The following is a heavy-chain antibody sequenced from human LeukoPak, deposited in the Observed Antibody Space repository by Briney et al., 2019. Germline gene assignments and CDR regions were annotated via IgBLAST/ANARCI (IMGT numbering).Heavy chain of an antibody. D-gene: IGHD2-2*01. CDR3: ARARLVVVRRAYYYGMDV. CDR2: INHSGST. V-gene: IGHV4-34*01. Sequence: SETLSLTCAVYGGSFSGYYWRWIRQPPGKGGEWVGEINHSGSTNYNPSLKSRVTISVDTSKNQFSLQLSSVTAADTAVYYCARARLVVVRRAYYYGMDVWGQGTTVTVSS. J-gene: IGHJ6*02. CDR1: GGSFSGYY.